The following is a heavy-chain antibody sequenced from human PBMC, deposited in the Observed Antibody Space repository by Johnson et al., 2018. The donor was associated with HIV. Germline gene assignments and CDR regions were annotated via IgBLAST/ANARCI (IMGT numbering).Heavy chain of an antibody. V-gene: IGHV3-30*18. D-gene: IGHD6-6*01. CDR2: ISYDGSNK. J-gene: IGHJ3*02. CDR1: GFTFSSYA. Sequence: QVQLVESGGGVVQPGRSLRLSCAASGFTFSSYAMHWVRQAPGKGLEWVAVISYDGSNKYYADSVKGRFTISRDNSKNTLYLQMNSLRAEDTAVYYCAKQQLVPDDAFDIWGQGTMVNVSS. CDR3: AKQQLVPDDAFDI.